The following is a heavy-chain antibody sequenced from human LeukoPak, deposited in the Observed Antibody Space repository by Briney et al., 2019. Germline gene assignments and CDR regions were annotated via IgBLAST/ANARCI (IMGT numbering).Heavy chain of an antibody. CDR1: GGSISSYY. V-gene: IGHV4-4*07. CDR3: ARDPSWSSGYFDF. Sequence: SETLSLTCTVAGGSISSYYWSWIRQPAGKGLGWIGRIESSGSTSYNPPLKSRVTMSVDTSKNQFSLKLTSVTAADTAVYYCARDPSWSSGYFDFWGQGTLVTVSS. CDR2: IESSGST. J-gene: IGHJ4*02. D-gene: IGHD2-8*02.